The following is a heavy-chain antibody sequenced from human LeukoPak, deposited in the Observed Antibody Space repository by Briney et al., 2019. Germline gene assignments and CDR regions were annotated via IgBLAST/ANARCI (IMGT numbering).Heavy chain of an antibody. CDR2: INHSGST. V-gene: IGHV4-34*01. CDR1: GGSFSGYY. D-gene: IGHD3-22*01. CDR3: ARASYYYDSSGYSY. J-gene: IGHJ4*02. Sequence: PSETLSLXCAVYGGSFSGYYWSWIRQPPGKGLEWIGEINHSGSTNYNPSLKSRVTISVDTSKNQFSLKLSSVTAADTAVYYCARASYYYDSSGYSYWGQGTLVTVSS.